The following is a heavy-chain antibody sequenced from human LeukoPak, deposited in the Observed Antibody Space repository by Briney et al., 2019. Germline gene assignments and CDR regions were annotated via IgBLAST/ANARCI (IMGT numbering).Heavy chain of an antibody. CDR1: GYTFTDYY. Sequence: ASVKIPCKVSGYTFTDYYMHWVQQAPGKGLEWMGLVDPEDGETIYAEKFQGRVTITADTSTDTAYLELSSLRSEDTAVYYCATLGSGSYYRAYWGQGTLVTVSS. D-gene: IGHD1-26*01. CDR2: VDPEDGET. CDR3: ATLGSGSYYRAY. J-gene: IGHJ4*02. V-gene: IGHV1-69-2*01.